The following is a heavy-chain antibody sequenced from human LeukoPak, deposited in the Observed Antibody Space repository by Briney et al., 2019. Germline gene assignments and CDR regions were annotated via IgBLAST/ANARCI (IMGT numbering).Heavy chain of an antibody. V-gene: IGHV3-30-3*01. CDR2: ISYDGSNK. Sequence: TGGSLRLSCAASGFTFSSYAMHWVRQAPGKGLEWVAVISYDGSNKYYADSVKGRFTISRDNSKNTLYLQMNSLRAEDTAVYYCARGGGYYGSGSKNYYYYGMDVWGQGTTVTVSS. CDR3: ARGGGYYGSGSKNYYYYGMDV. J-gene: IGHJ6*02. D-gene: IGHD3-10*01. CDR1: GFTFSSYA.